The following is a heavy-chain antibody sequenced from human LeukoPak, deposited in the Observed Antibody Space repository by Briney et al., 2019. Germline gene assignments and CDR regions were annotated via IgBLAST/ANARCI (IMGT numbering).Heavy chain of an antibody. CDR1: GFTFSTYA. CDR2: INSDGSST. Sequence: GGSLRLSCAASGFTFSTYAMGWVRQAPGKGLEWVSSINSDGSSTSYADSVKGRFTISRDNAKNTLYLQMNSLRAEDTAVYYCTRTRRNYYYYYMVVWGKGTTVTISS. J-gene: IGHJ6*03. D-gene: IGHD1-1*01. V-gene: IGHV3-74*01. CDR3: TRTRRNYYYYYMVV.